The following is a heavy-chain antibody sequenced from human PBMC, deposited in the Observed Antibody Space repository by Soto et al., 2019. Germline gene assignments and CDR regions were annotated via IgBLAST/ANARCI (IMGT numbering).Heavy chain of an antibody. CDR3: XXXXXXXXXXXXXXXXDX. CDR1: GGTFSXXX. V-gene: IGHV1-69*01. Sequence: QVQLVQSGAEVKKPGSSVKVSCKASGGTFSXXXXXXXXXXXXXGLEXMGGIIPIFGTANYAQKFQGRVTITADESTSTAYMXLSXLXXXXXXXXXXXXXXXXXXXXXXXXXXDXWGQGTLVTVSS. J-gene: IGHJ4*02. CDR2: IIPIFGTA.